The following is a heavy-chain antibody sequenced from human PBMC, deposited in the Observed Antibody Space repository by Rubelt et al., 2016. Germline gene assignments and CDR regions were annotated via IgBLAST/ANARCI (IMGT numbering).Heavy chain of an antibody. D-gene: IGHD1-26*01. V-gene: IGHV4-34*01. CDR2: ITHSGIT. Sequence: QVQLQQSGAGLLKPSETLSLTCAVYGGSFSGYYWSWIRQPPGKVLVWFGKITHSGITNYNPSLKRRVTISGDRSKNQFSRKLGSVTAADTAVDYCARIVGGMQGLDIWGQGTMVTVSS. CDR3: ARIVGGMQGLDI. J-gene: IGHJ3*02. CDR1: GGSFSGYY.